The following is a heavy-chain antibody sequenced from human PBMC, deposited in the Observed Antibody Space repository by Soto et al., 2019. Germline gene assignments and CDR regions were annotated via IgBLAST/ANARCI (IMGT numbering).Heavy chain of an antibody. D-gene: IGHD1-26*01. CDR1: GFTFSIYA. V-gene: IGHV3-23*01. CDR2: IIGNSCRT. CDR3: AKLTTTQKSGSHQAYFDY. Sequence: GWSQTLSLASAGFTFSIYAMSFVRQSPGKRLEWVSAIIGNSCRTYYTDSVKALFTSSTNNSMNTLHLQTNNLTAEATAVYSCAKLTTTQKSGSHQAYFDYWGKGTLVTVSS. J-gene: IGHJ4*02.